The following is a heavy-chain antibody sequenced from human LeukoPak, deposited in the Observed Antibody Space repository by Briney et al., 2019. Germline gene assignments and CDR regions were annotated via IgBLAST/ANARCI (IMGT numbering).Heavy chain of an antibody. V-gene: IGHV1-2*06. CDR1: GYTFTGYY. J-gene: IGHJ4*02. CDR3: ARKAVSGSGWYPFDL. Sequence: ASVKVSCKASGYTFTGYYMHWVRQAPGQGLEWMGRINPNSGGTNYAQKFQGRVTMTRDTSISTAYMELSRLRSDDTAVYYCARKAVSGSGWYPFDLWGQGSLVTVSS. D-gene: IGHD6-19*01. CDR2: INPNSGGT.